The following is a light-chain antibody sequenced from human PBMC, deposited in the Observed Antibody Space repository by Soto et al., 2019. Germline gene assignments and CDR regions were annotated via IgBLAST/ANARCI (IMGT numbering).Light chain of an antibody. CDR3: AAWDDSLNGPV. CDR2: SNT. CDR1: SSNIGSGV. V-gene: IGLV1-44*01. J-gene: IGLJ1*01. Sequence: QSVLTQPPSASGTPGQRVTISCSGSSSNIGSGVVNWYQQLPGTAPKLLIHSNTQRPSGVPDRFSGSKSGTSASLAISGLQSEDEADYYCAAWDDSLNGPVFGTGTKVTVL.